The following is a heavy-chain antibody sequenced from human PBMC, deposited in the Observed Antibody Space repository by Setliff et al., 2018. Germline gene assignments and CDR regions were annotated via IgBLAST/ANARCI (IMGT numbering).Heavy chain of an antibody. V-gene: IGHV3-64*02. CDR2: INSNGGNT. Sequence: LRLSCAASGFTFSDYYMDWVRLAPGKGLEYVSAINSNGGNTYYADSVKGRFTISRDNSKNTLSLQMYSLRTEDTALYYCARERHLLSTVVIFGLFDFWGQGALVTVSS. CDR1: GFTFSDYY. J-gene: IGHJ4*02. D-gene: IGHD3-3*01. CDR3: ARERHLLSTVVIFGLFDF.